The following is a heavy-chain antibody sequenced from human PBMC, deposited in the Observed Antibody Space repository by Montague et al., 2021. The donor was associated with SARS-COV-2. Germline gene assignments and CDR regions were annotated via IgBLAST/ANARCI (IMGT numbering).Heavy chain of an antibody. J-gene: IGHJ4*02. V-gene: IGHV4-39*07. CDR1: GVSISGYTYF. Sequence: SETLSLTCTVSGVSISGYTYFWGWIRQPPGKGLEWIASVYYSGSTYYNPSLKSRVTTSVDTSKNQFSLKLSSVTAADTAVYYCARLGLQLLGGHYFDCWGQGTLVTVSS. CDR2: VYYSGST. CDR3: ARLGLQLLGGHYFDC. D-gene: IGHD5-24*01.